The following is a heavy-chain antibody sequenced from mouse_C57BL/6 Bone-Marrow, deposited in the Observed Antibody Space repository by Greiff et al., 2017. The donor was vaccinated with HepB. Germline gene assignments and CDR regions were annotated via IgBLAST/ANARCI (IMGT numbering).Heavy chain of an antibody. J-gene: IGHJ3*01. CDR2: ISSGGDYI. CDR3: TRDAILLWFAY. CDR1: GFTFSSYA. D-gene: IGHD6-1*01. V-gene: IGHV5-9-1*02. Sequence: VQLKESGEGLVKPGGSLKLSCAASGFTFSSYAMSWVRQTPEKRLEWVAYISSGGDYIYYADTVKGRFTISRDNARNTLYLQMSSLKSEDTAMYYCTRDAILLWFAYWGQGTLVTVSA.